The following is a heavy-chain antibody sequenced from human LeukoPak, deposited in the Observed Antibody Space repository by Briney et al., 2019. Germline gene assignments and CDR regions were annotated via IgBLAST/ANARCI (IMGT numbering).Heavy chain of an antibody. CDR1: GHTFTGYY. V-gene: IGHV1-2*06. D-gene: IGHD3-3*01. CDR2: INPNSGGT. CDR3: ARDELWNGYYSVNYNYYGMDV. Sequence: ASVKVSCKASGHTFTGYYMHWVRQAPGQGLEWMGRINPNSGGTNYAQKFQGRVTMTRDTSISTAYMELSRLTSDDTAVYYCARDELWNGYYSVNYNYYGMDVWGQGTTVTVSS. J-gene: IGHJ6*02.